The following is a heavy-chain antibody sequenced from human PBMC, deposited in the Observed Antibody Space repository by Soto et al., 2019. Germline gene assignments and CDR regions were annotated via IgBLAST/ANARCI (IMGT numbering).Heavy chain of an antibody. D-gene: IGHD3-22*01. J-gene: IGHJ6*01. CDR3: AREGVEYYYDSSGFGYYGMDV. CDR1: GGSISSGGYY. V-gene: IGHV4-31*03. CDR2: FYNSGST. Sequence: SETLSLTCTVSGGSISSGGYYWSWIRQYPGKGLEWIGYFYNSGSTYYNPSLKSRVIISADTSKNQFSLKLRSVTAADTAVYYCAREGVEYYYDSSGFGYYGMDVWGQGTTVTVSS.